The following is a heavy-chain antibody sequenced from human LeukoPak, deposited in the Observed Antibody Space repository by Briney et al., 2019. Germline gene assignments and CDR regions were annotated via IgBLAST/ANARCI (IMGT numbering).Heavy chain of an antibody. CDR3: ARVPREWFGELYLDY. CDR2: IYYSGST. Sequence: AEPLSLPCSVSGGSISSYYWSWLRQPPGKGREWIGYIYYSGSTNYNPSLKSRVTISVDTSKNQFSLKLSSVTAADTAVYYCARVPREWFGELYLDYWGQGTLVTVSS. J-gene: IGHJ4*02. CDR1: GGSISSYY. V-gene: IGHV4-59*01. D-gene: IGHD3-10*01.